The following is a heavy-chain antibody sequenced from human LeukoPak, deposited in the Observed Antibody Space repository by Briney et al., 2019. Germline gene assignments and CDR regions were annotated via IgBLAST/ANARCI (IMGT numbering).Heavy chain of an antibody. Sequence: SETLSLTCTGSGGSISSYYWRWIRQPPGKGLEWIGYIYYSGSTNYNPSLKSRVAISVDTSKNQFSLKLSSVTAADTAVYYCARLRVGATADFDYWGQGTLVTVSS. CDR2: IYYSGST. V-gene: IGHV4-59*08. CDR1: GGSISSYY. CDR3: ARLRVGATADFDY. D-gene: IGHD1-26*01. J-gene: IGHJ4*02.